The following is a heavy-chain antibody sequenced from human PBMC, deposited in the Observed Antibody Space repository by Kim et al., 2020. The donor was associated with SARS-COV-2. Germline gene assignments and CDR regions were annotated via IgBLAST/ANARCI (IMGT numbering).Heavy chain of an antibody. CDR3: ARDTALFDWLFIFDY. J-gene: IGHJ4*02. CDR1: GYTFTSYA. Sequence: ASVKVSCKASGYTFTSYAMNWVRQAPGQGLEWMGWINTNTGNPTYAQGFTGRFVFSLDTSVSTAYLQISSLKAEDTAVYYCARDTALFDWLFIFDYWGQGTLVTVSS. CDR2: INTNTGNP. D-gene: IGHD3-9*01. V-gene: IGHV7-4-1*02.